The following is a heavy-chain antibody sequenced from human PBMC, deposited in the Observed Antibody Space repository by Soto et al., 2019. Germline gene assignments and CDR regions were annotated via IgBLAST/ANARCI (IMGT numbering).Heavy chain of an antibody. V-gene: IGHV3-74*01. CDR2: IYSDGSST. D-gene: IGHD3-10*01. CDR3: ESEERWPHLLNAFDI. Sequence: EVQLVESGGGLVQPGGSLRLSCAASGFTFSSYWMHWVRQAPGKGLVWVSRIYSDGSSTSYADSVKGRFTISRDNAKNTMYLQMDSLRAEDTAVYYCESEERWPHLLNAFDIWGQGTMVTVSS. CDR1: GFTFSSYW. J-gene: IGHJ3*02.